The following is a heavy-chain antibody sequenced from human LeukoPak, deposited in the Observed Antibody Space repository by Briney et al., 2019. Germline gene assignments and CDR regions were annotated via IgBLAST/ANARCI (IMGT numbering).Heavy chain of an antibody. CDR1: GFTFSNYS. V-gene: IGHV3-48*01. J-gene: IGHJ4*02. D-gene: IGHD3-10*01. CDR2: ISSRSRTI. CDR3: ARALWFGETFPAY. Sequence: GGSLRLSCAASGFTFSNYSMNWVRQAPGKGLEWVSYISSRSRTIYYADSVKGRFTISRDNAKNSLYLQMNSLRAEDTAVYYCARALWFGETFPAYWGQGTLVTVSS.